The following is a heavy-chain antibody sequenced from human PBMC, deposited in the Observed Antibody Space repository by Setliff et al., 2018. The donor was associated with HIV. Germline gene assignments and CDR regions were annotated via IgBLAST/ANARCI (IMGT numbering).Heavy chain of an antibody. J-gene: IGHJ4*02. D-gene: IGHD6-13*01. CDR3: ARDRIWQQSDH. CDR1: GFTFSSYS. CDR2: ISSTSSYI. Sequence: GGSLRLSCAASGFTFSSYSMNWVRQAPGKGLEWVSSISSTSSYIYYADSVKGRLTISRDNAKNSLYLQMNSLRAEDTAVYYCARDRIWQQSDHWGQGTLVTVSS. V-gene: IGHV3-21*01.